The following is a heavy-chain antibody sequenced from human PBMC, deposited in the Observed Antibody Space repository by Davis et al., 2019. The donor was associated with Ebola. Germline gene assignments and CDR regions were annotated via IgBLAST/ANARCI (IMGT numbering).Heavy chain of an antibody. CDR2: ISWNSGSI. CDR1: GFTFDDYA. D-gene: IGHD6-19*01. Sequence: PGGSLRLSCAASGFTFDDYAMHWVRQAPGKGLEWVSGISWNSGSIGYADSVKGRFTISRDNAKNSLYLQMNSLRAEDTALYYCAKDRPVAGTRMSFDYWGQGTLVTVSS. CDR3: AKDRPVAGTRMSFDY. J-gene: IGHJ4*02. V-gene: IGHV3-9*01.